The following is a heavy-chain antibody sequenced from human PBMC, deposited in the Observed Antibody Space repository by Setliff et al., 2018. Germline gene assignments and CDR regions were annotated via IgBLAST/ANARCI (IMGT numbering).Heavy chain of an antibody. J-gene: IGHJ3*02. CDR2: IYYSGNT. CDR3: ARGKTFFGAFIRAFDI. CDR1: GGSIDSHY. D-gene: IGHD3-3*01. V-gene: IGHV4-59*11. Sequence: SETLSLTCSVSGGSIDSHYWSWIRQPPGKGLEWIGSIYYSGNTNYNPSLKSRVTITIDTSKNQFSLKLSSVTAADTAVYHCARGKTFFGAFIRAFDIWGQGRMVTVSS.